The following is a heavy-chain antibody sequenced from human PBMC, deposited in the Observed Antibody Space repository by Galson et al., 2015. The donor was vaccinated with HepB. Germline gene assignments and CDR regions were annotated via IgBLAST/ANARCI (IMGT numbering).Heavy chain of an antibody. V-gene: IGHV3-53*01. CDR1: GFTFSSYS. D-gene: IGHD3-10*01. J-gene: IGHJ4*02. Sequence: SLRLSCAASGFTFSSYSMNWVRQAPGKGLEWVSVIYSGGSTYYADSVKGRFTISRDNSKNTLYLQMNSLRAEDTAVYYCARGYKGSGPYYFDYWGQGTLVTVSS. CDR2: IYSGGST. CDR3: ARGYKGSGPYYFDY.